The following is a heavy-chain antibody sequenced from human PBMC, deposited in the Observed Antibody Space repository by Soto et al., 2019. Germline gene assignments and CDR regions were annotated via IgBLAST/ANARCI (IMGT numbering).Heavy chain of an antibody. Sequence: PGESLKISCKGSGYSFTSYWISWVLQMPGKGLEWMGRIDPSDSYTNYSPSFQGHVTISADKSISTAYLQWSRLKASDTAMYYCARSLTYYYDSGGYSPFDYWGQGTLVTVSS. CDR3: ARSLTYYYDSGGYSPFDY. CDR1: GYSFTSYW. V-gene: IGHV5-10-1*01. CDR2: IDPSDSYT. J-gene: IGHJ4*02. D-gene: IGHD3-22*01.